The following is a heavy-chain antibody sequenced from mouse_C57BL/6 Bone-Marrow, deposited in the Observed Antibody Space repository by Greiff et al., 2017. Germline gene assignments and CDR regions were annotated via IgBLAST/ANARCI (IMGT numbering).Heavy chain of an antibody. J-gene: IGHJ4*01. Sequence: QVTLKVSGPGILQPSQTLSLTCSFSGFSLSTFGMGVGWLRQPSGKGLEWLALIWWDDDNYYNPALKSRLTISKDTTKTQEILKIAKVDTANSATYYCAGYYYGSSHYYGMDYWGQGTSVTVSA. V-gene: IGHV8-8*01. CDR3: AGYYYGSSHYYGMDY. CDR2: IWWDDDN. D-gene: IGHD1-1*01. CDR1: GFSLSTFGMG.